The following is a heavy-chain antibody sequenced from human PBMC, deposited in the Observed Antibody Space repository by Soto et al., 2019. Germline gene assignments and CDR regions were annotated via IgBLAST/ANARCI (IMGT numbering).Heavy chain of an antibody. V-gene: IGHV3-66*01. CDR1: GFTVSSNY. D-gene: IGHD3-10*01. J-gene: IGHJ4*02. CDR3: ARDQYYYGSGTNFDY. CDR2: IYSGGRT. Sequence: GGSLRLSCAASGFTVSSNYMSWVRQAPGKGLEWVSVIYSGGRTYYADSVKGRFTISRDNSKNTLYLQMNSLRAEDTAVYYCARDQYYYGSGTNFDYWGQGTLVTVSS.